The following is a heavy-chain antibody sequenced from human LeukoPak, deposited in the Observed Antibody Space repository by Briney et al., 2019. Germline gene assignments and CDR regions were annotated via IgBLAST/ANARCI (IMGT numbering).Heavy chain of an antibody. CDR1: GYTFNGYH. V-gene: IGHV1-2*02. CDR3: AIEPTGSGHPGDV. CDR2: INLNTAGP. D-gene: IGHD6-19*01. Sequence: ASVKVSCKASGYTFNGYHIHWVRQAPGQGLEWMSSINLNTAGPEYPQKFQGRVTVTWDTPVTTAYMELSALTYDDTATYYCAIEPTGSGHPGDVWGQGTMVTVSS. J-gene: IGHJ3*01.